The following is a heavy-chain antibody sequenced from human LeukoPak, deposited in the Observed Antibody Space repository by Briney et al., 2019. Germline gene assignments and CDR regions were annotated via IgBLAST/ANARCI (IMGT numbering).Heavy chain of an antibody. CDR2: IYTSGST. D-gene: IGHD6-19*01. J-gene: IGHJ5*02. Sequence: PSETLSLTCTVSGGSVSRGSYYWSWIRQPAGKGLEWIGRIYTSGSTNYSPSLRSRVIISVDTSKNQVSLKLSSVTAADTAVYYCSKDGAPYSSGWYHWGQGIMVTVSS. CDR1: GGSVSRGSYY. V-gene: IGHV4-61*02. CDR3: SKDGAPYSSGWYH.